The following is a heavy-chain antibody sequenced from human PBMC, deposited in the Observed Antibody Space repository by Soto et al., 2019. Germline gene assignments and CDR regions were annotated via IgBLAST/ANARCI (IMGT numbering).Heavy chain of an antibody. J-gene: IGHJ4*02. D-gene: IGHD3-3*01. CDR3: ARGIDDFWSGYPRPLDY. CDR1: GFTFSTFR. Sequence: XESLGLSGAASGFTFSTFRMSWVRQAPGKGLEWVANIKQDGSDKDYLDSVKGRFTIPRDNAKKSLYLQMNSLRAEDTAVYYCARGIDDFWSGYPRPLDYWGQGTLVTVSS. CDR2: IKQDGSDK. V-gene: IGHV3-7*01.